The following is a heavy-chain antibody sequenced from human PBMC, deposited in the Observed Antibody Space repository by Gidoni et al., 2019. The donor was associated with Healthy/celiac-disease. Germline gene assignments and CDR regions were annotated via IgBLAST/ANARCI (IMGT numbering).Heavy chain of an antibody. CDR3: ARYLNYYYSSGYYFSYSCAFDI. CDR1: DFTFSDEY. V-gene: IGHV3-11*01. Sequence: VQLVESGGGLVMPGGSLTLSCAASDFTFSDEYMCGIRQAPGKAMEWLSYISSSGITISYADSVKGRFTNSRDNAKNSLYLQMNSLRAEDTAVYYCARYLNYYYSSGYYFSYSCAFDIWGQGTMVTVSS. D-gene: IGHD3-22*01. J-gene: IGHJ3*02. CDR2: ISSSGITI.